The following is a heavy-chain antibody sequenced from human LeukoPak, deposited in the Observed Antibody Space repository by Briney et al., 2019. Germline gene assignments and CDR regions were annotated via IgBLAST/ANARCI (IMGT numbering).Heavy chain of an antibody. V-gene: IGHV5-51*01. J-gene: IGHJ3*02. CDR2: IYPGGSDT. Sequence: GGALETSCQGPGIHFTKYWIGRVRPLPGKGLGGVGIIYPGGSDTRNRTSFEGQVNISASQSISTSYLQWSRLNASDTAMYDCARLISRDEHDAFDIWGQGTMVTVSS. D-gene: IGHD2/OR15-2a*01. CDR3: ARLISRDEHDAFDI. CDR1: GIHFTKYW.